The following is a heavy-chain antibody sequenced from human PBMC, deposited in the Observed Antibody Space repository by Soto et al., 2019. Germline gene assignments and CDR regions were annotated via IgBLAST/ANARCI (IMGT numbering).Heavy chain of an antibody. J-gene: IGHJ6*02. CDR3: ARDHYVYDILTGYGYYYGMDV. CDR2: IYYSGTT. V-gene: IGHV4-28*03. Sequence: SETLCLTCAVSGYSISSSNWWGWIRQPPGKGLEWIGYIYYSGTTYYNPSLKSRVTMSVDTSKNQFSLKLSSVTAADTAVYYCARDHYVYDILTGYGYYYGMDVWGQGTTVTVSS. CDR1: GYSISSSNW. D-gene: IGHD3-9*01.